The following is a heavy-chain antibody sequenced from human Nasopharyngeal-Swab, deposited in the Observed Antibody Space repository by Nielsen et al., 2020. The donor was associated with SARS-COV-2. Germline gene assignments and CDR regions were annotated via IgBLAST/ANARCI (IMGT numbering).Heavy chain of an antibody. CDR3: AKDGSSSPTY. J-gene: IGHJ4*02. Sequence: GESLKISCAASGFSFSTYAMSWVRQAPGKGLEWVSAISGSGGDTYYADSVKGRFTISRDNSKNTLYLRMNSLRAEDTAVYYCAKDGSSSPTYWGQGTLVTVFS. CDR1: GFSFSTYA. CDR2: ISGSGGDT. D-gene: IGHD6-13*01. V-gene: IGHV3-23*01.